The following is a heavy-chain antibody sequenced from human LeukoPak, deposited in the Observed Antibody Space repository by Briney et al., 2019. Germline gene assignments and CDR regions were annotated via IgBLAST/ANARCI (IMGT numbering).Heavy chain of an antibody. CDR3: ARPKTKVASGAFDI. J-gene: IGHJ3*02. D-gene: IGHD5-12*01. CDR2: INWNGGST. CDR1: GFTFDDYG. V-gene: IGHV3-20*04. Sequence: GGSLRLSCAASGFTFDDYGMSWVRQAPGKGLEWVSGINWNGGSTGYADSVKGRFTISRDNAKNSLYLQMNSLRAEDTAVYYCARPKTKVASGAFDIWGQGAMVTVSS.